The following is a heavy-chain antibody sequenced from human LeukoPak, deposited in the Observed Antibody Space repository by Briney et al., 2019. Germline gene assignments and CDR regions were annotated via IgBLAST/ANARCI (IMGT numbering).Heavy chain of an antibody. CDR1: GFTFSSYS. Sequence: GGSLRLSCAASGFTFSSYSMNWVRQAPGKGLEWVSYISSSSSTTYYADSVKGRFTISRDNAKNSLYLQMNSLRAEDTAVYYCARGRWDDFDYWGQGTLVTVSS. J-gene: IGHJ4*02. CDR3: ARGRWDDFDY. CDR2: ISSSSSTT. V-gene: IGHV3-48*01. D-gene: IGHD4-23*01.